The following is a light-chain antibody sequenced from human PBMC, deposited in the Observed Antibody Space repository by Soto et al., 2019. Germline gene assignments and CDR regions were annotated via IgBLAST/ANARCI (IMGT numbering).Light chain of an antibody. Sequence: EIVLTQSPGTLSLSPGERATLSCRASQSVSSSYLAWYQQKLGQAPRLLIYGASSRATDIPDRFSGSGSGTDFTLTISRLEPEDLAVYYCQQYGSSPRTFGHGTKVEIK. CDR3: QQYGSSPRT. J-gene: IGKJ1*01. CDR2: GAS. V-gene: IGKV3-20*01. CDR1: QSVSSSY.